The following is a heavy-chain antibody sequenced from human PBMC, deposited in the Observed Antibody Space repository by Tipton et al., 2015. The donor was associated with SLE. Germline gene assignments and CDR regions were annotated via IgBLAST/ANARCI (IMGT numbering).Heavy chain of an antibody. V-gene: IGHV1-46*01. CDR3: ASIAAAGGEAFDI. J-gene: IGHJ3*02. CDR2: INPSGGST. D-gene: IGHD6-13*01. CDR1: GYTFTSYY. Sequence: QLVQSGAEVKKPGASVKVSCKASGYTFTSYYMHWVRQAPGQGLEWMGIINPSGGSTSYAQKFQGRVTMTRDTSTSIVYMELSSLRSEDTAVYYCASIAAAGGEAFDIWGQGTMVTVSS.